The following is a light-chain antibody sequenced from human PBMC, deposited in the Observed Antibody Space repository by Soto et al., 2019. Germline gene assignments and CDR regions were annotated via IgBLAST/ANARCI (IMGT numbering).Light chain of an antibody. CDR2: RAS. CDR1: QSINNNY. V-gene: IGKV3-20*01. J-gene: IGKJ2*01. CDR3: QQYGVSPYT. Sequence: EIVLTQSPGTLSLSPGETATLSCRASQSINNNYLAWYQQKLGQAPRLLVYRASGRPGGIPDRFSGSGSGTDFTLTITSLEHEDFALYYCQQYGVSPYTFGQATKLEIK.